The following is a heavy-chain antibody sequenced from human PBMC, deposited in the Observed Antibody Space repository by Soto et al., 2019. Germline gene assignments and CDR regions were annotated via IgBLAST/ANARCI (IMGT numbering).Heavy chain of an antibody. Sequence: PGESLKISCKGSGYTFTNFWIGWVRQMPGKGLELMGIMYPGDSDTRYSPSFRGQVTISADKSISTIYLQWNSLEASDSAMYYCARGKRPPTYYFEYWGQGTLVTVSS. V-gene: IGHV5-51*01. CDR3: ARGKRPPTYYFEY. CDR1: GYTFTNFW. J-gene: IGHJ4*02. D-gene: IGHD6-6*01. CDR2: MYPGDSDT.